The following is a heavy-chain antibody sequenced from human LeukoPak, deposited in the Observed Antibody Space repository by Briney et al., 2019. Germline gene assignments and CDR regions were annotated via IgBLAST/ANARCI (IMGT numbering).Heavy chain of an antibody. D-gene: IGHD3-9*01. V-gene: IGHV1-8*01. CDR2: MNPNSGNT. J-gene: IGHJ4*02. Sequence: ASVKVSCKASGYTFTSYDINWVRQATRQGLEWMGWMNPNSGNTGYAQKFQGRVTMTRNTSISTAYMELSSLRSEDTAVYYCARGRKHGYYDILTGYRKVYYFDYWGQGTLVTVSS. CDR3: ARGRKHGYYDILTGYRKVYYFDY. CDR1: GYTFTSYD.